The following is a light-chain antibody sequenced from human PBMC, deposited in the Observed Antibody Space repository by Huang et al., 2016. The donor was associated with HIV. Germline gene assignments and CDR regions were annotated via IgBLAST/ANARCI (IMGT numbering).Light chain of an antibody. CDR1: QSVLNTDNNRDY. V-gene: IGKV4-1*01. Sequence: DIVMTQSPESLAVSLGERATIHCRSSQSVLNTDNNRDYLTWYQQKPGQRPRLLIYWASTRESGVPYRFLGTGSGTDFTLTISNLQAEDVAVYFCQQYYDTPLTFGPGTKVDIK. CDR2: WAS. J-gene: IGKJ3*01. CDR3: QQYYDTPLT.